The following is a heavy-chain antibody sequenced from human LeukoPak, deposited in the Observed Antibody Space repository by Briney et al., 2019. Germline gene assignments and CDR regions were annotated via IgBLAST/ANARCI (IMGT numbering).Heavy chain of an antibody. D-gene: IGHD3-10*01. V-gene: IGHV4-59*01. J-gene: IGHJ5*02. CDR1: GGSISSYY. Sequence: PSETLSLTCTVSGGSISSYYWSWLRQPPGKGLEWIGYIYYSGSTNYNPSLKSRVTISVDTSKNQFSLKLSSVTAADTAVYYCARDHTYYYGSGSLNWFDPWGQGTLVTVPS. CDR2: IYYSGST. CDR3: ARDHTYYYGSGSLNWFDP.